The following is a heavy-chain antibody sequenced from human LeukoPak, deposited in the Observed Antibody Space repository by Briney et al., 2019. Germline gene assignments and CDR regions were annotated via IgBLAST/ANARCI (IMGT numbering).Heavy chain of an antibody. CDR3: ARAPTKRGGSGSYYPPS. D-gene: IGHD3-10*01. Sequence: GGSLRLSCSASGFTFSSYWMSWVRQAPGKGLEWVANIMQDGSEKYYVDSVKGRFTISRDNAKNSLYLQMNSLRAEDTALYYCARAPTKRGGSGSYYPPSWGQGTLVTVSS. V-gene: IGHV3-7*01. CDR2: IMQDGSEK. CDR1: GFTFSSYW. J-gene: IGHJ5*02.